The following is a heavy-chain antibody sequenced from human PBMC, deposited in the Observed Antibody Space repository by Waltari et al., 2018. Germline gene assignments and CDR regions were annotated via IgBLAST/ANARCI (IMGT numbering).Heavy chain of an antibody. Sequence: QVQLQQWGAGLLKPSETLSLTCAVYGGSFSGYYWSWIRQPPGKGLEWIGEINHSGSTNYNPSLKSRFTISRDNAKNSLYLQMNSLRAEDTAVYYCARDPPRIAVAGDGMDVWGQGTTVTVSS. CDR2: INHSGST. CDR3: ARDPPRIAVAGDGMDV. J-gene: IGHJ6*02. D-gene: IGHD6-19*01. V-gene: IGHV4-34*01. CDR1: GGSFSGYY.